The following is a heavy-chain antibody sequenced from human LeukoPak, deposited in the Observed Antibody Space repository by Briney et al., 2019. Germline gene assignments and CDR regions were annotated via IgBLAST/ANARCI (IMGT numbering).Heavy chain of an antibody. CDR1: GFTFSSYW. CDR2: ISSDGTST. D-gene: IGHD4-17*01. J-gene: IGHJ4*02. Sequence: GGSLRLSCAPSGFTFSSYWMHWVRQAPGKGLVWVSRISSDGTSTSYADSVKGRFTISRGNAKNTLYLQMNSLRAEDTAVYYCARVHYGDYVDYWGQGTLVTVSS. V-gene: IGHV3-74*01. CDR3: ARVHYGDYVDY.